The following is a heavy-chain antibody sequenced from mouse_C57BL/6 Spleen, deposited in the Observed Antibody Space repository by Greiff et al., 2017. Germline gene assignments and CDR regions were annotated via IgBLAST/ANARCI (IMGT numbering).Heavy chain of an antibody. CDR1: GYTFTDYN. Sequence: EVQLQQSGPELVKPGASVKMSCKASGYTFTDYNMHWVKQSHGKSLEWIGYINPNNGGTSYNQKFKGKATLTVNKSSSTAYMQLSSLTSEDSAVYYCARMGKEGTSYYAMDYWGQGTSVTVSS. V-gene: IGHV1-22*01. CDR2: INPNNGGT. D-gene: IGHD1-3*01. CDR3: ARMGKEGTSYYAMDY. J-gene: IGHJ4*01.